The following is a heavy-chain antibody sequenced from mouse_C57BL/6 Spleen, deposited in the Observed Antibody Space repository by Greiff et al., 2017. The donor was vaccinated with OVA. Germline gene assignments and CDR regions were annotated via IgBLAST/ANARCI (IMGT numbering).Heavy chain of an antibody. J-gene: IGHJ2*01. CDR2: IYPGDGDT. CDR1: GYAFSSSW. D-gene: IGHD1-1*02. Sequence: LQESGPELVKPGASVKISCKASGYAFSSSWLNWVKQRPGKGLEWIGRIYPGDGDTNYNGKFKGKATLTADKSSSTAYMQLSSMTSEDSAVYFCARAGGSLDYWGQGTTLTVSS. CDR3: ARAGGSLDY. V-gene: IGHV1-82*01.